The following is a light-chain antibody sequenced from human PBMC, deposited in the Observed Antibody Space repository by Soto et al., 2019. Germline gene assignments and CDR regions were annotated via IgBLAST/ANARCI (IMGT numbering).Light chain of an antibody. Sequence: VLTQSQATLSLSPGKRATLSCRASESVDFHLAWYQQKPGQAPRLLIYDASVRATGTPARFSGSGSGTAFTLTISSLEPEDFALYYCQQRSTWPTFGQGTRLEIK. CDR1: ESVDFH. J-gene: IGKJ5*01. CDR2: DAS. V-gene: IGKV3-11*01. CDR3: QQRSTWPT.